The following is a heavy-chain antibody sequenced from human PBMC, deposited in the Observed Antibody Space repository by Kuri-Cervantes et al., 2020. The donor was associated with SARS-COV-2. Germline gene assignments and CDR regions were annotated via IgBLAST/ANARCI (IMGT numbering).Heavy chain of an antibody. CDR2: IWYDGENE. J-gene: IGHJ6*03. D-gene: IGHD3-16*01. V-gene: IGHV3-33*08. CDR3: ARGAANYYYMDV. Sequence: LSLTCVASGFTFSNYVIHWVRQAPGKGLEWVAVIWYDGENEYYAGSVKGRFTISRDNSKNTVSLHMNSLRAEDTAMYYCARGAANYYYMDVWGKGTPVTVSS. CDR1: GFTFSNYV.